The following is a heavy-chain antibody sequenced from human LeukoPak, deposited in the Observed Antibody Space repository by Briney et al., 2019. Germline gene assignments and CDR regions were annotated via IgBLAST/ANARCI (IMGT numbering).Heavy chain of an antibody. CDR2: INHSGST. Sequence: SETLSLTCAVYGGSFSGYYWSWIRQPPGKGLEWIGEINHSGSTNYNPSLKSRVTISVDTSKNQFSLKLSSVTAADTAVYYCARDEHIAVAGTDYWGQGTLVTVSS. CDR1: GGSFSGYY. J-gene: IGHJ4*02. D-gene: IGHD6-19*01. CDR3: ARDEHIAVAGTDY. V-gene: IGHV4-34*01.